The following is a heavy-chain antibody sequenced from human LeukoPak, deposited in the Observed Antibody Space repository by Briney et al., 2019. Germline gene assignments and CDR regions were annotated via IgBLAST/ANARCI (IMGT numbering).Heavy chain of an antibody. J-gene: IGHJ6*02. D-gene: IGHD4-17*01. CDR1: GGSISSSTYY. Sequence: SETLSLTCTVSGGSISSSTYYWGWIRQPPGKGLEWIGSIYYTGSTYYNPSLKSRVTISVDTSKKQFSLKVSSVTAADTAVYYCARHSSLTTVTTGPMFYGMDVWGQGTTVTVSS. V-gene: IGHV4-39*01. CDR3: ARHSSLTTVTTGPMFYGMDV. CDR2: IYYTGST.